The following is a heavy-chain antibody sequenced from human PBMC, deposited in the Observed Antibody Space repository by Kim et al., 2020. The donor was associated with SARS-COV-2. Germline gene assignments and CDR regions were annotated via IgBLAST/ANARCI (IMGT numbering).Heavy chain of an antibody. CDR2: IYYSGST. J-gene: IGHJ4*02. CDR3: AGLDSSGYYEYFDY. V-gene: IGHV4-59*08. CDR1: GGSISSYY. D-gene: IGHD3-22*01. Sequence: SETLSLTCTVSGGSISSYYWSWIRQPPGKGLEWIGYIYYSGSTNYNPSLKSRVTISVDTSKNQFSLKLSSVTAADTAVYYCAGLDSSGYYEYFDYWGQGTLVTVSS.